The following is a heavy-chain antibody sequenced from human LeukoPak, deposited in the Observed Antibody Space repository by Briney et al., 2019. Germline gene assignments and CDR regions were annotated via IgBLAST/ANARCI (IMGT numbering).Heavy chain of an antibody. J-gene: IGHJ6*02. CDR2: IYYGGST. Sequence: SETLSLTCTVSGGSISSYYWSWIRQPPGKGLEWIGYIYYGGSTNYNPSLKSRVTISVDTSKNQFTLKLSSVTAADTAVYYCARDGYYDILTGPTPFYGMDVWGQGTTVTVSS. CDR3: ARDGYYDILTGPTPFYGMDV. V-gene: IGHV4-59*01. CDR1: GGSISSYY. D-gene: IGHD3-9*01.